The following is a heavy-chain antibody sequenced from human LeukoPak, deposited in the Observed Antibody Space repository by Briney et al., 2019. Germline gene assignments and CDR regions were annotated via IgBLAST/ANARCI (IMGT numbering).Heavy chain of an antibody. J-gene: IGHJ4*02. Sequence: MTSETLSLTCTVSGGSISSSSYYWGWIRQPPGKGLEWIGSIYYSGSTYYNPSLKSRVTISVDTSKNQFSLKLSSVTAADTAVYYCARDASGGSHYFDYWGQGTLVTVSS. D-gene: IGHD1-26*01. CDR3: ARDASGGSHYFDY. CDR1: GGSISSSSYY. V-gene: IGHV4-39*07. CDR2: IYYSGST.